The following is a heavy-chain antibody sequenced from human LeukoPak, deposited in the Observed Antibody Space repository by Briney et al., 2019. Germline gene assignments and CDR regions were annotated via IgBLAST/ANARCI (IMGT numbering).Heavy chain of an antibody. J-gene: IGHJ4*02. Sequence: SETLSLTCTVSGGSISSYYWSWIRQPPGKGLEWIGYIYYSGSTNYNPSLKSRVTISVDTSKNQFSPKLSSVTAADTAVYYCARGIIGRIFDYWGQGTLVTVSS. D-gene: IGHD2-15*01. CDR1: GGSISSYY. CDR2: IYYSGST. CDR3: ARGIIGRIFDY. V-gene: IGHV4-59*01.